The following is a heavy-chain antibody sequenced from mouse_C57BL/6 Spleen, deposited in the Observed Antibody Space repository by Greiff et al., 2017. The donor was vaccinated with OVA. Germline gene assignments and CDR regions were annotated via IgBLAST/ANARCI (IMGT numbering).Heavy chain of an antibody. CDR3: ARNPGSHWYFDV. CDR2: IDPSDSYT. V-gene: IGHV1-69*01. Sequence: QVQLKQPGAELVMPGASVKLSCKASGYTFTSYWMHWVKQRPGQGLEWIGEIDPSDSYTNYNQKFKGKSTLTVDKSSSTAYMQRSSLTSEDSAVYYCARNPGSHWYFDVWGTGTTVTVSS. J-gene: IGHJ1*03. CDR1: GYTFTSYW. D-gene: IGHD1-1*01.